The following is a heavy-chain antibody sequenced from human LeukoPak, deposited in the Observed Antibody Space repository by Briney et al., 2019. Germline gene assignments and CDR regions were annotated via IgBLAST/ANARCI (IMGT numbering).Heavy chain of an antibody. CDR3: ARAIRGIDY. D-gene: IGHD1-26*01. Sequence: IXQPPXXXLECIGEINHSGSTNYNPSLKSRVTISVDTSKNQFSLKLSSVTAADTAVYYCARAIRGIDYWGQGTLVTVSS. J-gene: IGHJ4*02. CDR2: INHSGST. V-gene: IGHV4-34*01.